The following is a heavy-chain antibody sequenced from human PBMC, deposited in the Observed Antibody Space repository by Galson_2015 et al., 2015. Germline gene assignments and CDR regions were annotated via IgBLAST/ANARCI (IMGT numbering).Heavy chain of an antibody. J-gene: IGHJ6*02. CDR1: GYSLTELS. CDR2: FDPEDGET. CDR3: ATNEVDTAMVWGRVGYGMDV. Sequence: SVKVSCKASGYSLTELSMHWVRQAPGKGLEWMGGFDPEDGETIYAQKFQGRVTMTGDTSTDTAYMELSSLRSEDTAVYYCATNEVDTAMVWGRVGYGMDVWGQGTTVTVSS. V-gene: IGHV1-24*01. D-gene: IGHD5-18*01.